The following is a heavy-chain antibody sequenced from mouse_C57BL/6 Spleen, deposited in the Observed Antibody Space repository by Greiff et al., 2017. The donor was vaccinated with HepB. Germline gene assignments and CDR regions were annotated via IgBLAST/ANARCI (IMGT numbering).Heavy chain of an antibody. J-gene: IGHJ4*01. D-gene: IGHD2-2*01. Sequence: EVQLVESGGGLVKPGGSLKLSCAASGFTFSDYGMHWVRQAPEKGLEWVAYISSGSSTIYYADTVKGRFTISRDNAKNTLFLQMTSLRSEDTAMYYCARPYGYPYYAMDYWGQGTSVTVSS. V-gene: IGHV5-17*01. CDR1: GFTFSDYG. CDR3: ARPYGYPYYAMDY. CDR2: ISSGSSTI.